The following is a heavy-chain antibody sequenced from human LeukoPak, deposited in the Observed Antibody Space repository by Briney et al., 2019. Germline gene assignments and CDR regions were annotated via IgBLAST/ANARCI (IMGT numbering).Heavy chain of an antibody. V-gene: IGHV4-61*02. CDR2: IYTSEST. Sequence: SETLSLTCSVFGGSISSSNYYWSWIRQPAGKGLEWIGRIYTSESTNYNPSLKSRVTISVDTSKNQFSLKLSSVTAADTAVYYCARAFAWASGKPGIAASEYDPWGQGTLVTVSS. CDR3: ARAFAWASGKPGIAASEYDP. D-gene: IGHD6-13*01. CDR1: GGSISSSNYY. J-gene: IGHJ5*02.